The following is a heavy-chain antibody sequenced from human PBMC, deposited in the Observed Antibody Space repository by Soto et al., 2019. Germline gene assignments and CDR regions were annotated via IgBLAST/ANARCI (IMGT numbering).Heavy chain of an antibody. CDR2: ISYDGSNK. J-gene: IGHJ4*02. D-gene: IGHD3-16*02. CDR3: AKDVGVHHDYVWGSDRHPGDY. CDR1: GFTFSSYG. V-gene: IGHV3-30*18. Sequence: QVQLVESGGGVVQPGRSLRLSCAASGFTFSSYGMHWVRQAPGKGLEWVAVISYDGSNKYYADSVKGRFTISRDNSKNTLYLQMNSRRAEDTAVYYCAKDVGVHHDYVWGSDRHPGDYWGQGTLVTVSS.